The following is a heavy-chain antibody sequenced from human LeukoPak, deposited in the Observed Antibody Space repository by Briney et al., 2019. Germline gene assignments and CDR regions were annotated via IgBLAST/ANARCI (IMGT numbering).Heavy chain of an antibody. J-gene: IGHJ4*02. D-gene: IGHD3-10*01. CDR1: GGSFSGYY. Sequence: SETLSLTCAVYGGSFSGYYWSWIRQPPGKGLEWIGEINHSGSTNYNPSLKSRVTISVDTSKNQFSLKLRSVTAADTAVYYCARGVGFGDRTPYYFDYWGQGTLVTVSS. CDR2: INHSGST. CDR3: ARGVGFGDRTPYYFDY. V-gene: IGHV4-34*01.